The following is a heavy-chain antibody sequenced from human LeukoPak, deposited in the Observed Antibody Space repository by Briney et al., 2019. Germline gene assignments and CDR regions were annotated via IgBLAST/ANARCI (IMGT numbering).Heavy chain of an antibody. D-gene: IGHD6-13*01. J-gene: IGHJ4*02. V-gene: IGHV3-66*01. CDR2: IYSGGST. Sequence: GGSLRLSCAASGFTVSSNYMSWVRQAPGKGLEWVSVIYSGGSTYYADSVKGRFTISRDNSKNTLYLQMNSLRAEDTAVYYCARVWDSSSWIDYWGQRTLVTVSS. CDR1: GFTVSSNY. CDR3: ARVWDSSSWIDY.